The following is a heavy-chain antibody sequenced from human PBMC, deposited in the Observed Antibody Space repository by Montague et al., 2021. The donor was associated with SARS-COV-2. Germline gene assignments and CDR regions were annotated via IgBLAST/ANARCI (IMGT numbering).Heavy chain of an antibody. J-gene: IGHJ4*02. D-gene: IGHD2-8*01. V-gene: IGHV4-38-2*02. CDR2: IYHSGST. CDR1: GYSISSGYY. Sequence: SETLSLTCTVSGYSISSGYYWGWIRQPPGKGLEWIGSIYHSGSTNYNPSLKSRVTISVDTSKNQFSLKLSSVTAADTAVYYCARLAVGYCTNGVCYTAFDYWGQGTLVTVSS. CDR3: ARLAVGYCTNGVCYTAFDY.